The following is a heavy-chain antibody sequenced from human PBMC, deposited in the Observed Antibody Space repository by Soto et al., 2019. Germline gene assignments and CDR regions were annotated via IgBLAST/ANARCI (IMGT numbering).Heavy chain of an antibody. J-gene: IGHJ4*02. CDR2: IHAGNGNT. CDR1: GLTFTTYA. V-gene: IGHV1-3*01. Sequence: QVQVVQSGAEVKKPGASVKVSCKASGLTFTTYAINWVRQAPGQRLEWMGWIHAGNGNTKSSQKFQDRLTITMDTSASTAYLELSSLRSEESAVYYCARARCSGDCKDFDYWGQGTLVTVSS. D-gene: IGHD2-21*02. CDR3: ARARCSGDCKDFDY.